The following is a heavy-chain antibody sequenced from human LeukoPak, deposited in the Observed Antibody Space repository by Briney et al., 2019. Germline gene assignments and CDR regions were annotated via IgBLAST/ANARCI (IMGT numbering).Heavy chain of an antibody. D-gene: IGHD3-22*01. Sequence: GGSLRLSCTASGFTFSSYTMSWVRQAPGKGLEWVSAISGSGGSTYYADSVKGRFTISRDNSKNTLYLQMNSLRAEDTAVYYCAKEVDDSSGYYPYYFDYWGQGTLVTVSS. J-gene: IGHJ4*02. CDR1: GFTFSSYT. CDR2: ISGSGGST. CDR3: AKEVDDSSGYYPYYFDY. V-gene: IGHV3-23*01.